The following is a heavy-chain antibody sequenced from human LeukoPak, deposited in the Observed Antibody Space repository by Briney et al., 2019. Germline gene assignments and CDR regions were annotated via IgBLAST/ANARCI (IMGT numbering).Heavy chain of an antibody. CDR1: GGSISSGSYY. J-gene: IGHJ3*02. CDR2: IYTSGST. CDR3: ARAGVTLSAFDI. D-gene: IGHD4-23*01. Sequence: SQTLSLTCTVSGGSISSGSYYWSWIRQPAGKGLEWIGRIYTSGSTNYNPSLKSRVTISVDTSKNQFSLKLSSVTAADTAVYYCARAGVTLSAFDIWGQGTMVTVS. V-gene: IGHV4-61*02.